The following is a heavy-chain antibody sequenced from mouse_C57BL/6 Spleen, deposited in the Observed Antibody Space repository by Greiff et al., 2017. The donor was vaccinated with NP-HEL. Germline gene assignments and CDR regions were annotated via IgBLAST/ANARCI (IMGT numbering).Heavy chain of an antibody. J-gene: IGHJ4*01. CDR2: IWSGGST. CDR3: ATLTPYYAMDY. CDR1: GFSLTSYG. Sequence: QVQLQQSGPGLVQPSQSLSITCTVSGFSLTSYGVHWVRQSPGKGLEWLGVIWSGGSTDYNAAFISRLSISKDNSKSQVFFKMNSLQADDTAIYYCATLTPYYAMDYWGQGTSVTVSS. V-gene: IGHV2-2*01.